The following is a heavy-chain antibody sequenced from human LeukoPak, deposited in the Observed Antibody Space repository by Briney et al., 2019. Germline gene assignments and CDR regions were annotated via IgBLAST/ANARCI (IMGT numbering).Heavy chain of an antibody. CDR2: IYYGENT. CDR3: ATEAVTTGFYFDY. D-gene: IGHD4-17*01. Sequence: PSETLSLTCTVSGGSLSSGPYYWGWLRRPPGRGRECLGNIYYGENTYYNPSLKSRVTISIDTSKNQFYLKLSSVTAADTAVYYCATEAVTTGFYFDYWGQGTLVTVSS. V-gene: IGHV4-39*07. CDR1: GGSLSSGPYY. J-gene: IGHJ4*02.